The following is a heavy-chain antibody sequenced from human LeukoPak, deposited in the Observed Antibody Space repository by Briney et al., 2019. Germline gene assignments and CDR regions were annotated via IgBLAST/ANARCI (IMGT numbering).Heavy chain of an antibody. V-gene: IGHV4-34*01. D-gene: IGHD6-13*01. CDR2: INHSGST. J-gene: IGHJ4*02. CDR1: GGSFSGYY. Sequence: SETLSLTCAVYGGSFSGYYWSWIRQPPGKGLEWIGEINHSGSTNYNPSLKSRVTISVDTSKNQFSLKLSSVTAADTAVYYCAKGSSSWPEEFDYWGQGTLVTVSS. CDR3: AKGSSSWPEEFDY.